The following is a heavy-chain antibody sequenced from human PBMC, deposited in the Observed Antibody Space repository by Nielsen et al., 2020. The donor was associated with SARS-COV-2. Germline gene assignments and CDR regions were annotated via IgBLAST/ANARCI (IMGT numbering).Heavy chain of an antibody. Sequence: SESLSLTCTVYGRSISSYYRSWIRQLPGKGLEWIGYIYYSGSTNYNPTLKSRVTISVDTSKNQFSRKLTSVTAADTAVYYCAKAKDEYYSDSSGRRSRYMDVWGQGTTVTVSS. CDR1: GRSISSYY. D-gene: IGHD3-22*01. J-gene: IGHJ6*02. CDR2: IYYSGST. V-gene: IGHV4-59*01. CDR3: AKAKDEYYSDSSGRRSRYMDV.